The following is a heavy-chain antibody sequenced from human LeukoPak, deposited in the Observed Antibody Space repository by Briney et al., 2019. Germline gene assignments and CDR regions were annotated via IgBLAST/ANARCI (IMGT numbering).Heavy chain of an antibody. CDR2: INPSGGST. CDR1: GYTFTSYY. J-gene: IGHJ5*02. D-gene: IGHD3-9*01. CDR3: ARGYFDIAP. V-gene: IGHV1-46*01. Sequence: SVKVSCKASGYTFTSYYMHWVRQAPGQGLEWMGIINPSGGSTNYAQNFQGRVTVTRDTPTSTVYMELSSLKSEDTAVYYCARGYFDIAPWGQGTLVTVSS.